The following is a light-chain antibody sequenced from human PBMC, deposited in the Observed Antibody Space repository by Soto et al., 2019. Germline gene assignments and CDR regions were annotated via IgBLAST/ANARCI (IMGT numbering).Light chain of an antibody. CDR2: AAS. V-gene: IGKV1-39*01. CDR3: QQRSNWPPT. J-gene: IGKJ1*01. Sequence: EIEMTQSPSPLSASVGDRIVITSRASQTIARYINWFQQKSGQPPKLLVYAASTLRHGVPSRSSASGSGSDFTLTINSLQPEDFAVYYCQQRSNWPPTFGQGTKVDIK. CDR1: QTIARY.